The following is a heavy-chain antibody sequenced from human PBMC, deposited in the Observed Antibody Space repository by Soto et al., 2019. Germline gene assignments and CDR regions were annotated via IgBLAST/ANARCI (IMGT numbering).Heavy chain of an antibody. D-gene: IGHD2-15*01. CDR1: GGTFSSYA. J-gene: IGHJ6*02. Sequence: SVKVCCKASGGTFSSYAISWVRQAPGQGLEWMGGIIPIFGTANYAQKSQGRVTITADESTSTAYMELSSLRSEDTAVYYCARESRDIVVVGAATHDSYYGTDVRGLASTVTLSS. CDR3: ARESRDIVVVGAATHDSYYGTDV. V-gene: IGHV1-69*13. CDR2: IIPIFGTA.